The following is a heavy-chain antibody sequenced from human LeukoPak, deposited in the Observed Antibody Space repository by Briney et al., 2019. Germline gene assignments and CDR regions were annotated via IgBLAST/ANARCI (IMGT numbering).Heavy chain of an antibody. Sequence: SETLSLTCAVSGGTFSGYYWSWIRQPPGKGLEWMGEINHSGSTNYNPSIKSPLTTSVDASKNQSSMPLSSGTAADTAVDYSTRGLGGASGYYHHGMDVWGQGATVTVSS. CDR2: INHSGST. CDR1: GGTFSGYY. D-gene: IGHD3-16*01. CDR3: TRGLGGASGYYHHGMDV. J-gene: IGHJ6*02. V-gene: IGHV4-34*01.